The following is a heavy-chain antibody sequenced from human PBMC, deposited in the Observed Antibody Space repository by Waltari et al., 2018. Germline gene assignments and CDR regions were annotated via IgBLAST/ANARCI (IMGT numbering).Heavy chain of an antibody. J-gene: IGHJ3*02. CDR3: ARDRIYDYVWGSYRSDAFDI. D-gene: IGHD3-16*02. V-gene: IGHV4-61*02. Sequence: QVQLQESGPGLVKPSQTLSLTCTVSGGPISSCSYYWSWIRQPAGKGLEWIGRIYTSGSTNYNPSLKSRVTISVDTSKNQFSMKLSSVTAADTAVYYCARDRIYDYVWGSYRSDAFDIWGQGTMVTVSS. CDR1: GGPISSCSYY. CDR2: IYTSGST.